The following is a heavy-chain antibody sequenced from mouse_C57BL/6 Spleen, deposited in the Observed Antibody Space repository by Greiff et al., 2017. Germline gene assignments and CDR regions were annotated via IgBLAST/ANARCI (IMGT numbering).Heavy chain of an antibody. CDR1: GFTFSDAW. CDR2: IRNKANNHAT. V-gene: IGHV6-6*01. Sequence: EVQLVESGGGLVQPGGSMKLSCAASGFTFSDAWMDWVRQSPEKGLEWVAEIRNKANNHATYYAESVKGRFTISRDDSKSSVYLQMNSLRAEDTGIYYCTTTGTERYYYAMDYWGQGTSVTVSS. J-gene: IGHJ4*01. CDR3: TTTGTERYYYAMDY. D-gene: IGHD4-1*02.